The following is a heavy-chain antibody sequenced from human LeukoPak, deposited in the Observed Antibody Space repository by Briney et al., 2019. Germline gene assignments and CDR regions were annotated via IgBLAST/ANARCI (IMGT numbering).Heavy chain of an antibody. J-gene: IGHJ4*02. V-gene: IGHV3-23*01. Sequence: QPGGSLRLSCAASGFSFSSYAMSWVRQAPGKGLEWVSAISGSGGKTDYASSVKGRFTISRDNSKDTVYLHMSSLRVEDTAVYHCAKEKYTSSWYGDDWGQGTLVTVSS. CDR2: ISGSGGKT. CDR3: AKEKYTSSWYGDD. D-gene: IGHD6-13*01. CDR1: GFSFSSYA.